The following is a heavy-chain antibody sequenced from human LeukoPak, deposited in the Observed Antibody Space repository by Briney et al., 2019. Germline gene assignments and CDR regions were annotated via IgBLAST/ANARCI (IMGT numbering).Heavy chain of an antibody. Sequence: SETLSLTCAVSGYPISSGYYWGWIRQPPGKGLEWIGHIYHSGTTYYNPYLKSRVTISVDTSKNQFSLRLNPVTAADTAVYYCARLRNNYNDNGDFPRYWGQGTLVTVSS. CDR1: GYPISSGYY. V-gene: IGHV4-38-2*01. CDR2: IYHSGTT. D-gene: IGHD4-17*01. CDR3: ARLRNNYNDNGDFPRY. J-gene: IGHJ4*02.